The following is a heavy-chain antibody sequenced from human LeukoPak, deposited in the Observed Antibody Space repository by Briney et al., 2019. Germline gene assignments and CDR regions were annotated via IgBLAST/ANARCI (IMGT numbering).Heavy chain of an antibody. CDR3: ARVGYSSSSMDY. V-gene: IGHV3-7*01. CDR1: GFTFSNYW. J-gene: IGHJ4*02. Sequence: QPGGSLRLSCAASGFTFSNYWMSWVRQAPGKGLEWVANINQDGSVKYYVDSLKGRFTISRDNAKISLYLQVNSLRVEDTAVYFCARVGYSSSSMDYWGQGTLVTVSS. D-gene: IGHD6-13*01. CDR2: INQDGSVK.